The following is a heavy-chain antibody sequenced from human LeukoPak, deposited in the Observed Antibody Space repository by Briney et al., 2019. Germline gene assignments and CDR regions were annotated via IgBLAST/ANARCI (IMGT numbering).Heavy chain of an antibody. CDR1: GYTFISYA. CDR2: MSAGNGNT. D-gene: IGHD3-10*01. J-gene: IGHJ4*02. V-gene: IGHV1-3*03. CDR3: AREGSMVRGVGIFGFDY. Sequence: ASVKVSCKSSGYTFISYAMHWVRQAPGQRLEWMGWMSAGNGNTKYSQKFQGRVTITRDTSASTAYMELSSLKSEDMAVYYCAREGSMVRGVGIFGFDYWGQGTLVTVSS.